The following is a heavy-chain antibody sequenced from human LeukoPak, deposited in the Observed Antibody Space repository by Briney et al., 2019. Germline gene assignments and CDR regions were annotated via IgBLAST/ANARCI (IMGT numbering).Heavy chain of an antibody. Sequence: GGSLRLSCAASGFTVSSNYMSWVRQAPGKGLEWVSVIYSGGSTYYADSVKGRFTISRDNSKNTLYLQMNSLRAEDTAVYYCARDLGGGATGTTDWGQGTLVTVSS. V-gene: IGHV3-66*01. CDR3: ARDLGGGATGTTD. CDR1: GFTVSSNY. D-gene: IGHD1-7*01. CDR2: IYSGGST. J-gene: IGHJ4*02.